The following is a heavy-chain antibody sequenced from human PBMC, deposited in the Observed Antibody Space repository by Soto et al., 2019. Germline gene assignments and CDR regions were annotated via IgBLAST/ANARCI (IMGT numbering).Heavy chain of an antibody. V-gene: IGHV3-74*01. CDR1: GFTFSSYW. CDR3: ARDDYDYIWGSYTYMDV. D-gene: IGHD3-16*01. CDR2: INSDGSST. Sequence: PGGSLRLSCAASGFTFSSYWMHWVRQAPGKGLVWVSRINSDGSSTSYADSVKGRFTISRDNAKNTLYLQMNSLRAEDTAVYYCARDDYDYIWGSYTYMDVWGKGTTVTVSS. J-gene: IGHJ6*03.